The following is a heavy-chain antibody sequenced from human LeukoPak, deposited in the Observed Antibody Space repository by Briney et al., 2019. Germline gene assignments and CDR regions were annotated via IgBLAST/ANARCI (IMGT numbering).Heavy chain of an antibody. CDR1: GFTFSSYG. D-gene: IGHD4-17*01. V-gene: IGHV3-23*01. CDR2: ISGSGGST. Sequence: GGTLRLSCAASGFTFSSYGMSWVRQAPGKGLEWVSAISGSGGSTYYADSVKGRFTISRDNSKNTLYLQMNSLRAEDTAVYYCAKALDYGDYVPLCYWGQGTLVTVSS. CDR3: AKALDYGDYVPLCY. J-gene: IGHJ4*02.